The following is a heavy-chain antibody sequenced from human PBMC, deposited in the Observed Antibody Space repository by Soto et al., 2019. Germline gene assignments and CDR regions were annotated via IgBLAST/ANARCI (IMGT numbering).Heavy chain of an antibody. D-gene: IGHD6-13*01. CDR2: ISGSGCST. Sequence: GGSLRLSCAASGFTFSSYAMSWVRQAPGKGLEWVSAISGSGCSTYYADSVKGRFTISRDNSKNTLYRQMNSLRAEDPAVYYCAKVGTEQQLEFDYWGQGTLVTVSS. CDR1: GFTFSSYA. J-gene: IGHJ4*02. V-gene: IGHV3-23*01. CDR3: AKVGTEQQLEFDY.